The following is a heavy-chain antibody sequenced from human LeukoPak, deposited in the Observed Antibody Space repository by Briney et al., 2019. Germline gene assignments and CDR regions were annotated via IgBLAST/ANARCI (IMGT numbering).Heavy chain of an antibody. CDR3: ARHGYYDTAHFDY. J-gene: IGHJ4*02. D-gene: IGHD3-22*01. CDR1: GGSFSGYY. Sequence: SETLSLTCAVYGGSFSGYYWSWIRQPPGKGLEWIGEINHSGSTNYNPSLKSRVTISVDTSKNQFSLKLSSVTAADTAVYYCARHGYYDTAHFDYWGQGTLVTVSS. CDR2: INHSGST. V-gene: IGHV4-34*01.